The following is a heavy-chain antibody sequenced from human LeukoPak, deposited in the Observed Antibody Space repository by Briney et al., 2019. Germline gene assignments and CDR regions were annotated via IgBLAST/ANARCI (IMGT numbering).Heavy chain of an antibody. J-gene: IGHJ4*02. Sequence: GASVKVSCKASGYTFTSYDINWVRQATGQGLEWMGWMNPNSGNTGYAQKFQARVTMTRNTSISTAYMELSSLRSEYTAVYYCARGPLDSSSTFDYWGQGTLVTVSS. CDR1: GYTFTSYD. CDR2: MNPNSGNT. D-gene: IGHD6-6*01. CDR3: ARGPLDSSSTFDY. V-gene: IGHV1-8*01.